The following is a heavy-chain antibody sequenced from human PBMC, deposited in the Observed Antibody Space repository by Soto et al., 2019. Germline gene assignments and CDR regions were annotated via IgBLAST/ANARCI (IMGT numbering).Heavy chain of an antibody. V-gene: IGHV4-59*01. D-gene: IGHD6-19*01. J-gene: IGHJ6*02. CDR3: AREGYSSGSSYYYYGMDV. CDR1: GGSIISYY. CDR2: IYYSGST. Sequence: PSETLSLTCSVSGGSIISYYWSWRRQPPGKGLEWIGYIYYSGSTNYNPSLKSRVTISVDTSKNQFSLKLSSVTAADTAVYYCAREGYSSGSSYYYYGMDVWGQGTTVTVSS.